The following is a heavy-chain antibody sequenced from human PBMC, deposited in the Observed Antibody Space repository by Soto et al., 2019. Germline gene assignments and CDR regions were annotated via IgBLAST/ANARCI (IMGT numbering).Heavy chain of an antibody. CDR1: GGTFSSYT. Sequence: ASVKVSCKASGGTFSSYTISWVRQAPGQGLEWMGRIIPILGIANYAQKFQGRVTITADKSTSTAYMELSSLRSEDTAVYYCARESDPVGAFDIWGQGTMVTVSS. J-gene: IGHJ3*02. D-gene: IGHD1-26*01. V-gene: IGHV1-69*04. CDR3: ARESDPVGAFDI. CDR2: IIPILGIA.